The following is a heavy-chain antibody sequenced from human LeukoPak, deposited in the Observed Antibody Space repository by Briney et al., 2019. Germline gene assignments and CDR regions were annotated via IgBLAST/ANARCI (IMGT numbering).Heavy chain of an antibody. CDR2: IYTSGST. CDR1: GASISSYY. CDR3: ARSTRRTVAGSYWFDP. V-gene: IGHV4-4*07. D-gene: IGHD6-19*01. J-gene: IGHJ5*02. Sequence: TSETLSLTCTVSGASISSYYCRWIRQPAGKGLEWIGRIYTSGSTNYNPSLKSRVTMSVDTSKNQFSLKLSSVTAADTAVYYCARSTRRTVAGSYWFDPWGQGTLVTVSS.